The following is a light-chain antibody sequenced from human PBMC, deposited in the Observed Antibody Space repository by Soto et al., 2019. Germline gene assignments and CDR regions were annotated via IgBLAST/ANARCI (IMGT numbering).Light chain of an antibody. CDR2: EAS. CDR3: QQYNGFWT. CDR1: QSISDL. V-gene: IGKV1-5*03. Sequence: DIQMTQSPSTLSASVGDRGTITCRASQSISDLLAWYQQTPGKAPKLLIYEASNLKSGVPSRFSGSGSGTEYTLTISSLQPDDFASYCCQQYNGFWTFGQGTKVEIK. J-gene: IGKJ1*01.